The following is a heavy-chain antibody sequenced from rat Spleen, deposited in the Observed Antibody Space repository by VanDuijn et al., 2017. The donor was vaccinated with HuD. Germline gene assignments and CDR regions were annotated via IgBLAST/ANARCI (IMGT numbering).Heavy chain of an antibody. CDR2: ISYDGGST. J-gene: IGHJ2*01. Sequence: EVQLVESGGGLVQPGRSLKLSCAASGFTFSDYYMAWVRQAPRKGLEWVATISYDGGSTYYRDSVKGRFTIARDNAKSTLYLQMDSLRSEDTATYYCARQVGGGYYFDYWGQGVMVTVSS. CDR3: ARQVGGGYYFDY. CDR1: GFTFSDYY. V-gene: IGHV5-7*01. D-gene: IGHD1-11*01.